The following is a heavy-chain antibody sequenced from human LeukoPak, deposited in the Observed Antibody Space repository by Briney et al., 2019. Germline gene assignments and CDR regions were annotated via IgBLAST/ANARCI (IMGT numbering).Heavy chain of an antibody. CDR1: GGSISSYY. D-gene: IGHD4-23*01. J-gene: IGHJ4*02. V-gene: IGHV4-4*07. CDR2: MFITGDK. CDR3: ARDIRYGGNSV. Sequence: SETLSLTCTVSGGSISSYYWSWIRQPAGKGPEWIGRMFITGDKNYNPSLKSRLSMSLDTSKNHFSLKLSSVTAADTAVYYCARDIRYGGNSVWGQGALVTVSS.